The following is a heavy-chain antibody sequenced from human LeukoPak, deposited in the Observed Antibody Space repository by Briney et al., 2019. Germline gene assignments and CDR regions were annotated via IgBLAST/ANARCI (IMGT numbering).Heavy chain of an antibody. CDR2: INQDGTEK. CDR3: AKVAKYYYGSETYYFFEH. V-gene: IGHV3-7*01. Sequence: PGGSLRLSCAASGFTFITYWMSWVRQAPGKGLEWVANINQDGTEKYYVDSVKGRFTISRDNAKNSLYPQMNSLRVEDTAVYYCAKVAKYYYGSETYYFFEHWGQGTPVTASS. J-gene: IGHJ4*02. CDR1: GFTFITYW. D-gene: IGHD3-10*01.